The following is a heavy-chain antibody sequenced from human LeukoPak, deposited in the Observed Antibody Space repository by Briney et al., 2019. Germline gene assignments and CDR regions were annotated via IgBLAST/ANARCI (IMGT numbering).Heavy chain of an antibody. Sequence: SGTLSLTCTVSGGPLSSYYWGWVRQPPGEGLGWVGSIYYSGSTYYNPSLKSRVTISVDTSKNQFSLKLSSVTAADTAVYYCASSNYYDSSGYFDYWGQGTLVTVSS. V-gene: IGHV4-39*07. J-gene: IGHJ4*02. CDR1: GGPLSSYY. CDR3: ASSNYYDSSGYFDY. D-gene: IGHD3-22*01. CDR2: IYYSGST.